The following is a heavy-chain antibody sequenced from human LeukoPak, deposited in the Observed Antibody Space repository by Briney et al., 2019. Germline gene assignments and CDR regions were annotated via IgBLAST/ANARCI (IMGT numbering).Heavy chain of an antibody. V-gene: IGHV4-59*08. CDR2: IYYSGST. D-gene: IGHD3-10*01. CDR3: ARRRGSGSYDAFDI. J-gene: IGHJ3*02. Sequence: SETLSLTYTVPGGSIISYYWIWIRQPPGKGLEWIVYIYYSGSTNYNPSRKSRVTISVDTFKNQFSLKLSSVTAADTAVYYCARRRGSGSYDAFDIWGQGTIVTVSS. CDR1: GGSIISYY.